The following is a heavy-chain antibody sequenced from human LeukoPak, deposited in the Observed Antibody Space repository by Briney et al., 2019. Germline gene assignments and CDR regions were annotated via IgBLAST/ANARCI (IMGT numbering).Heavy chain of an antibody. V-gene: IGHV4-39*01. CDR1: GGSISSSSYY. D-gene: IGHD3-9*01. Sequence: SETLSLTCTVSGGSISSSSYYWGWIRQPPGKGLEWIGSIYYSGSTYYNPSLKSRVTISVDTSKNQFSLKLSSVTAADTAVYYCARLGREYDILTGYQYYYYYYMDVWGKGTTVTISS. CDR3: ARLGREYDILTGYQYYYYYYMDV. CDR2: IYYSGST. J-gene: IGHJ6*03.